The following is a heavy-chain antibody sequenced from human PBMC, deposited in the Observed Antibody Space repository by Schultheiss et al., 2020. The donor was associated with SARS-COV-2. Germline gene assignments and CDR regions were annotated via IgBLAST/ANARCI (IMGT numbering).Heavy chain of an antibody. J-gene: IGHJ3*02. V-gene: IGHV3-33*01. Sequence: GGSLRLSCAASGFTFSSYGMHWVRQAPGKGLEWVAVIWYDGSNKYYADSVKGRFTISRDNSKNTLYLQMNSLRAEDTAVYYCARDIRADDAFDIWGQGTMVTVSS. CDR2: IWYDGSNK. D-gene: IGHD2-2*02. CDR1: GFTFSSYG. CDR3: ARDIRADDAFDI.